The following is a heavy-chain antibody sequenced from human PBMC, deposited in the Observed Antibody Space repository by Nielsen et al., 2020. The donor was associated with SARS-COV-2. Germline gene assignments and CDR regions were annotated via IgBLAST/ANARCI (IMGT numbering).Heavy chain of an antibody. CDR3: TRTGDRYYYDSSGYYGGY. D-gene: IGHD3-22*01. J-gene: IGHJ4*02. Sequence: WIRQPPGKGLEWVGRIKSKTDGGTTDYAAPVKGRFTISRDDSKSIAYLQMNSLKTEDTAVYYCTRTGDRYYYDSSGYYGGYWGQGTLVTVSS. V-gene: IGHV3-15*01. CDR2: IKSKTDGGTT.